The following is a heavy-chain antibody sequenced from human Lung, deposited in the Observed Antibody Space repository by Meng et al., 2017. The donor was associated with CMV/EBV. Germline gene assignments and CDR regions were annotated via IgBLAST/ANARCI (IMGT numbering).Heavy chain of an antibody. V-gene: IGHV1-69*05. D-gene: IGHD5-18*01. Sequence: SXXVSXKASGGTFSSYAISWVRQAPGQGLEWMGGIIPIFGTANYAQKFQGRVTMTRDTSTSTVYMELSSLRSEDTAVYYCARDRERGYSYGIIDYWGQGTLVTVSS. CDR2: IIPIFGTA. J-gene: IGHJ4*02. CDR3: ARDRERGYSYGIIDY. CDR1: GGTFSSYA.